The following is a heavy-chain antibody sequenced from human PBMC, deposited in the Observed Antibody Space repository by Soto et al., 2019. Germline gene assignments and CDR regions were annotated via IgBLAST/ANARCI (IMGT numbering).Heavy chain of an antibody. CDR3: ARDLDCSSTSGYAVDYYYYYGMDV. V-gene: IGHV3-30-3*01. CDR2: ISYDGSNK. J-gene: IGHJ6*02. D-gene: IGHD2-2*01. CDR1: GFTFSSYA. Sequence: GGSLRLSCAASGFTFSSYAMHWVRQAPGKGLEWVAVISYDGSNKYYADSVKGRFTISRDNSKNTLYLQMNSLRAEDTAVYYCARDLDCSSTSGYAVDYYYYYGMDVRGQGTTVTVSS.